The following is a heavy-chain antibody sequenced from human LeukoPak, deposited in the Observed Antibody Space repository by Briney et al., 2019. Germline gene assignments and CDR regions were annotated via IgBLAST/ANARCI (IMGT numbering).Heavy chain of an antibody. D-gene: IGHD1-14*01. V-gene: IGHV4-38-2*02. CDR3: ARQASRSTGQLYYYYYYMDV. CDR1: GYSISSGYY. Sequence: SETLSLTCTVSGYSISSGYYWGWIRQPPGKGLEWIGSIYHSGSTYYNPSLKSRVTISVDTSKNQFSLKLSSVTAADTAVYYCARQASRSTGQLYYYYYYMDVWGKGTTVTVSS. J-gene: IGHJ6*03. CDR2: IYHSGST.